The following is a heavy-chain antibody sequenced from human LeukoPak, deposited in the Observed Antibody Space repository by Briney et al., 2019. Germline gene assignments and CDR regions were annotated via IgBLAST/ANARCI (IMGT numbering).Heavy chain of an antibody. V-gene: IGHV1-58*01. Sequence: SVKVSCKGSGFTFTSSAVQWVRQPRGQRLEWIGWSVVCCGNTNYAQKFQERVTITRDMSTSTAYMELSSLRSEDTAVYYCAAEVDYYDSSGYYSPWYTPERWGQGTLVIVSS. D-gene: IGHD3-22*01. J-gene: IGHJ4*02. CDR1: GFTFTSSA. CDR2: SVVCCGNT. CDR3: AAEVDYYDSSGYYSPWYTPER.